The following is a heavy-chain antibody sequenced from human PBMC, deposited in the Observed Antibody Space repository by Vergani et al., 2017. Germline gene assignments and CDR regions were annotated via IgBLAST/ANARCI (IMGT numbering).Heavy chain of an antibody. CDR3: ARATGPSNYGQLVLYYYYMDV. D-gene: IGHD6-6*01. CDR2: IGTAGDT. J-gene: IGHJ6*03. V-gene: IGHV3-13*01. CDR1: GFTFSSYD. Sequence: EVQLVESGGGLVQPGGSLRLSCAASGFTFSSYDMHWVRQATGKGLEWVSAIGTAGDTYYPGSVKGRFTISRENAKNTLYLQMNSLRAEDTAVYYCARATGPSNYGQLVLYYYYMDVWGKGTTVTVSS.